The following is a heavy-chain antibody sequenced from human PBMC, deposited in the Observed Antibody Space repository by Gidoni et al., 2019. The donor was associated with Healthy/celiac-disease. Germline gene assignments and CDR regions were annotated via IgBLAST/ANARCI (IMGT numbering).Heavy chain of an antibody. D-gene: IGHD2-15*01. CDR1: GYSFTSYW. V-gene: IGHV5-10-1*03. CDR2: IDPSDSYT. J-gene: IGHJ6*02. Sequence: VQLVQSGAAVKKPGESLRISCKGSGYSFTSYWISWVRQMPGKGLEWMGRIDPSDSYTNYSPSFQGHVTISADKSISTAYLQWSSLKASDTAMYYCAREDKRSARGYYYGMDVWGQGTTVTVSS. CDR3: AREDKRSARGYYYGMDV.